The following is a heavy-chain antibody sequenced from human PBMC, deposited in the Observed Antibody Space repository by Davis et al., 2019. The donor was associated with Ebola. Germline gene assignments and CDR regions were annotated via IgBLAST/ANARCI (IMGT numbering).Heavy chain of an antibody. V-gene: IGHV1-3*01. CDR2: INAGNGNT. J-gene: IGHJ6*02. CDR3: AWNSVTTRLDYYGMDV. D-gene: IGHD4-17*01. CDR1: GYTFTRFA. Sequence: AASAQVSCKASGYTFTRFAIHWLRQAPAQRLEWMGWINAGNGNTIYSQNFQGRVTITRDTSASTVYMELSSLRSEDTAVYYCAWNSVTTRLDYYGMDVCGQGTTVTVSS.